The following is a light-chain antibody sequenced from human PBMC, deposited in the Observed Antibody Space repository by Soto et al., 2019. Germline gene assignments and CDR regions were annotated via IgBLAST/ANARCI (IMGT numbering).Light chain of an antibody. Sequence: EIVLTQSPGTLSLSPGERATLPCRASQSVSSSYLAWYQQKPGQAPRLLIYGASSRATGIPDRFSGSGSGTEFTLTISRLEPEDFAVYYCQQFGSSPLYTFGQGTKLEIK. CDR3: QQFGSSPLYT. J-gene: IGKJ2*01. V-gene: IGKV3-20*01. CDR1: QSVSSSY. CDR2: GAS.